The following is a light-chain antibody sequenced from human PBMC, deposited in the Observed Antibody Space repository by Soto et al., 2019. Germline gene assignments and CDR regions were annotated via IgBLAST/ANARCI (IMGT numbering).Light chain of an antibody. V-gene: IGLV6-57*03. J-gene: IGLJ2*01. CDR1: SGSIASNY. CDR2: EDN. CDR3: QSYDSSNVV. Sequence: NFMLTQPHSVSESPGKTVTISCTRCSGSIASNYVQWYQQRPGSAPTTVIYEDNQRPSGVPDRFSGSIDSSSNSASLTISGLKTEDEADYYCQSYDSSNVVFGGGTQLTVL.